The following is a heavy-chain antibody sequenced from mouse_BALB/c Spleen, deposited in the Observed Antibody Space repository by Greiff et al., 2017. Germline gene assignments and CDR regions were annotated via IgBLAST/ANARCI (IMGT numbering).Heavy chain of an antibody. Sequence: VQLQQSGAELVRPGTSVKVSCKASGYAFTNYLIEWVQQRPGQGLEWIGVINPGSGGTNYNEKFKGKATLTADKSSSTAYMQLSSLTSDDSAVYFCAREGAMDYWGQGTSVTVSS. CDR2: INPGSGGT. V-gene: IGHV1-54*01. J-gene: IGHJ4*01. CDR1: GYAFTNYL. CDR3: AREGAMDY.